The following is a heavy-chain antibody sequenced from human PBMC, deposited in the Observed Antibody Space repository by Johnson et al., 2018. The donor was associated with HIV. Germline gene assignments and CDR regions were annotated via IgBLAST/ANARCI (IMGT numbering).Heavy chain of an antibody. V-gene: IGHV3-33*06. J-gene: IGHJ3*02. D-gene: IGHD3-16*02. CDR1: GFTFSSYG. Sequence: QVLLVESGGGVVQPGRSLRLSCAASGFTFSSYGMHWVRQAPGKGLEWVAVIWYDGSNKYYADSVKGRFTISRDNSKNTLYLQMNSLRAEDTAVYYCAKDWHDYGWGSCRPEDDAFAIWGQGTMVTVSS. CDR3: AKDWHDYGWGSCRPEDDAFAI. CDR2: IWYDGSNK.